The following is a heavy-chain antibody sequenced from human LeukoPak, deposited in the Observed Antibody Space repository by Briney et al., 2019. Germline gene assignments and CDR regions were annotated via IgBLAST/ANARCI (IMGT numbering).Heavy chain of an antibody. V-gene: IGHV3-30*18. J-gene: IGHJ4*02. CDR2: ITSDGNNK. CDR3: AKDKIFRYLGY. CDR1: GLTFSNHG. Sequence: PGGSLRLSCAASGLTFSNHGMHWVRQAPGKGLEWVAMITSDGNNKYYADSVKDRFTISRDDSKNTLYLQMNSLRDEDTAVYYCAKDKIFRYLGYWGQGALVTVTS. D-gene: IGHD2/OR15-2a*01.